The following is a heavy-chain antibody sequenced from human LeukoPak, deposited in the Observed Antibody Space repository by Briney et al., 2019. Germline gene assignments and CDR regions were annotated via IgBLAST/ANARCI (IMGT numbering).Heavy chain of an antibody. CDR2: INPNSGGT. CDR3: ARELGPKYSYGPGFDY. V-gene: IGHV1-2*02. D-gene: IGHD5-18*01. CDR1: GYTFTGHY. J-gene: IGHJ4*02. Sequence: ASVKVSCKASGYTFTGHYMHWVRQAPGQGLEWMGWINPNSGGTNYAQKFQGRVTMTMDTSISTAYMELSRLRSDDTAVYYCARELGPKYSYGPGFDYWGQGTLVTVSS.